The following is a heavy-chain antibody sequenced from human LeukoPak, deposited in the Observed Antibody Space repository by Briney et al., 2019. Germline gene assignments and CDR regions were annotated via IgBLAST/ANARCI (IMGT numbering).Heavy chain of an antibody. Sequence: PSETLSLTCTVSGGSISNYYWTWIRQPPGKGLEWIGYIYYSGSTNYNPSLKSRVTISVDTSKNQFSLKLTSVTAADTAVYYCARQAGSYAFYYYDYWGQGTLVTVSS. CDR2: IYYSGST. CDR3: ARQAGSYAFYYYDY. CDR1: GGSISNYY. D-gene: IGHD2-2*01. V-gene: IGHV4-59*08. J-gene: IGHJ4*02.